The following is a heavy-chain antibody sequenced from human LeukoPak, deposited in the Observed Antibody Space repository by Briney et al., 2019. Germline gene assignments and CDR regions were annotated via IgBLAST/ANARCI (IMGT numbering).Heavy chain of an antibody. Sequence: GASVKLSCKASGYTFTDYHMYWARQAPGQGLEWMGWINPNSGGTNYAQKFQGRVSMTRDTSTSTAYMELSTLRSDDTAVYYCASDSNSSSWTPHYWGQGTLVTVSS. V-gene: IGHV1-2*02. CDR3: ASDSNSSSWTPHY. J-gene: IGHJ4*02. CDR1: GYTFTDYH. CDR2: INPNSGGT. D-gene: IGHD6-13*01.